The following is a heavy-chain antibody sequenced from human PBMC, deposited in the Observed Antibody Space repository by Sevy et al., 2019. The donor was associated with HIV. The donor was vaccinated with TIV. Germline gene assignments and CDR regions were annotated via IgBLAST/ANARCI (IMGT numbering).Heavy chain of an antibody. CDR1: GITLTPYW. J-gene: IGHJ4*02. Sequence: GGSLRLSCAASGITLTPYWMHWVRQVPGKGLVWVSRINSDGSSTSYAESVKGRFTISRDNGKNTLSLQMSSLRAEDTAVYYCARERTYLFDYCGQGTLVTVSS. CDR2: INSDGSST. V-gene: IGHV3-74*01. CDR3: ARERTYLFDY.